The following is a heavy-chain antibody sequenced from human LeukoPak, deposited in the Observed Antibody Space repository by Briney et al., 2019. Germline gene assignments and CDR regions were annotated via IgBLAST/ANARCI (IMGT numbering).Heavy chain of an antibody. CDR2: MNPNSGNT. CDR3: ARYIAVAGTAVY. D-gene: IGHD6-19*01. V-gene: IGHV1-8*01. Sequence: ASVKVSCKASGYTFTSYDINWVRQATGQGLEWMGWMNPNSGNTGYAQKLQGRVTMTTDTSTSTAYMELRSLRSDDTAVYYCARYIAVAGTAVYWGQGTLVTVSS. J-gene: IGHJ4*02. CDR1: GYTFTSYD.